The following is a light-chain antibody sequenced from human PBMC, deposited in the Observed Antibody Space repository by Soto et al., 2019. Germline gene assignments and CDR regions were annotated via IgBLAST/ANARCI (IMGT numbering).Light chain of an antibody. Sequence: DIQMTQSPSTLSASVGDRVTITCRASQSISSWLAWYQQKPGKAPKLLIYDASSLESGVPSRFSGSGSETEFTLTISSLQPDDFATYFCQVRSDWPPFKYTFGQGTKLEVK. J-gene: IGKJ2*01. CDR2: DAS. V-gene: IGKV1-5*01. CDR3: QVRSDWPPFKYT. CDR1: QSISSW.